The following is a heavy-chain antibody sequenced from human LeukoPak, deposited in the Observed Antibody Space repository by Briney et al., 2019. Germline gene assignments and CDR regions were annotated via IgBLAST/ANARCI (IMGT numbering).Heavy chain of an antibody. Sequence: PSETLSLTCTVSGGSISSYYWSWIRQPAGKGLEWIGRIYTSGSTNYNPSLKSRATMSVDTSKNQFSLKLSSVTAADTAVYYCARDSGSYASYYYYYYMDVWGKGTTVTISS. V-gene: IGHV4-4*07. CDR1: GGSISSYY. J-gene: IGHJ6*03. CDR3: ARDSGSYASYYYYYYMDV. CDR2: IYTSGST. D-gene: IGHD1-26*01.